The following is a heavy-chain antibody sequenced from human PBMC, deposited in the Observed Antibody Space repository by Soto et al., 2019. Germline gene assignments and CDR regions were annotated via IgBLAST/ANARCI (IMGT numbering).Heavy chain of an antibody. CDR1: GGSVSNSNYY. V-gene: IGHV4-39*01. CDR3: VSQRTSVLTQAYFDY. J-gene: IGHJ4*02. Sequence: KRSETLSLTCTVSGGSVSNSNYYWGWIRQSPGKGLEWIGSVYYRGRSYSKSSVKSRVTISVDTSKNQFSLNLNSVTASDTAVYYCVSQRTSVLTQAYFDYWGPGALVTVSS. D-gene: IGHD2-8*01. CDR2: VYYRGRS.